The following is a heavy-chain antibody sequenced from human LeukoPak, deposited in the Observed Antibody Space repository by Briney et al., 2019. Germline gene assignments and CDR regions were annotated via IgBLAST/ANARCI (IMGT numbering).Heavy chain of an antibody. D-gene: IGHD1-1*01. Sequence: GGSLRLSCAASGFTFSSYSMNWVRQAPGKGLEWVSYISSSSSTIYYADSVKGRFTISRDNAKNSLYLQMNSLRAEDTAVYYCARVQGGTKSQGFDYWGQGTLVTVSS. CDR1: GFTFSSYS. CDR3: ARVQGGTKSQGFDY. J-gene: IGHJ4*02. CDR2: ISSSSSTI. V-gene: IGHV3-48*01.